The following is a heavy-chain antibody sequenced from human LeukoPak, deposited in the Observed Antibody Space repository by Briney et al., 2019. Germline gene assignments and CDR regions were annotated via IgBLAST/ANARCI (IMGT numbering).Heavy chain of an antibody. V-gene: IGHV4-59*01. Sequence: SETLSLTCTVSGGSISSYYWSWIRQPPGKGLEWIGYIYYSGSTNYNPSLKSRVTISVDTSKNQFSLKLSSVTAADTAVYYCAREFSGSYYRPIDYWGQGTLVTVSS. CDR2: IYYSGST. D-gene: IGHD3-10*01. CDR1: GGSISSYY. CDR3: AREFSGSYYRPIDY. J-gene: IGHJ4*02.